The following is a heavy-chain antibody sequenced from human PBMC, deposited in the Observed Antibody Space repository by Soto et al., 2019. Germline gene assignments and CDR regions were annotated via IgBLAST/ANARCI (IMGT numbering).Heavy chain of an antibody. CDR3: ARPGYYDILTGYSSDY. CDR2: IYPGDSDT. J-gene: IGHJ4*02. CDR1: GYSFTSYW. V-gene: IGHV5-51*01. Sequence: PGESLKISCKGSGYSFTSYWIGWVRQMPGKGLEWMGIIYPGDSDTRYSPSFQGQVTISADKSISTAYLQWSSLKASDTAMYYCARPGYYDILTGYSSDYWGQGTLVTVSS. D-gene: IGHD3-9*01.